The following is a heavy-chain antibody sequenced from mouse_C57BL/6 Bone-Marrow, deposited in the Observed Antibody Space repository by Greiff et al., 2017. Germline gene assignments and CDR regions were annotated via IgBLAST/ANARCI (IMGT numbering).Heavy chain of an antibody. V-gene: IGHV5-4*01. J-gene: IGHJ4*01. CDR3: ARDWGMDY. Sequence: EVKVVESGGGLVKPGGSLKLSCAASGFTFSSYAMSWVRQTSEKRLEWVATISDGGSYTYYPDNVKGRFTISRDNAKNNLYLQMSHLKSEDTAMYYCARDWGMDYWGQGTSVTVSS. CDR2: ISDGGSYT. CDR1: GFTFSSYA.